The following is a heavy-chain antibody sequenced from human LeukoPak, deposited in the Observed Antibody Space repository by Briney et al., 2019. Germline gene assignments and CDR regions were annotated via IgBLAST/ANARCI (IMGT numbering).Heavy chain of an antibody. J-gene: IGHJ4*02. CDR1: GYSISSGYY. CDR3: ASHIEGYCSGGSCYGSFDY. Sequence: SETLSLTCTVSGYSISSGYYWGWIRQPPEKGLERIGSIYHSGSTYYNPSLKSRVTISVDTSKNQFSLKLSSVTAADTAVYYCASHIEGYCSGGSCYGSFDYWGQGTLVTVSS. D-gene: IGHD2-15*01. V-gene: IGHV4-38-2*02. CDR2: IYHSGST.